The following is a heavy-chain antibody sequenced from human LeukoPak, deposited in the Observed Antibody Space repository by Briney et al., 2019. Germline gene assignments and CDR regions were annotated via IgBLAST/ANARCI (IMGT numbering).Heavy chain of an antibody. CDR2: ISRSSNTT. J-gene: IGHJ6*03. CDR3: AKEDTVVTPNRAYYYMDV. D-gene: IGHD4-23*01. CDR1: GFTFSIYN. V-gene: IGHV3-48*01. Sequence: GGSLRLSCAASGFTFSIYNMSWVRQAPGKGLEWVSYISRSSNTTYYADSVKGRFTISRDNAKNSLYLQMNSLRAEDTAVYYCAKEDTVVTPNRAYYYMDVWGKGTTVTVSS.